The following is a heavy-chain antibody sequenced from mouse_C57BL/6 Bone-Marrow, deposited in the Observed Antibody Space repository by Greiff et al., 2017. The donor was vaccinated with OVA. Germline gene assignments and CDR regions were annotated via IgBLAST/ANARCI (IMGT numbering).Heavy chain of an antibody. Sequence: QVQLKQSGAELAKPGASVKLSCKASGYTFTSYWMHWVKQRPGQGLEWIGYINPSSGYTKYNQKFKDKATLTADKSSSTAYMQLSSLTYEDSAVYYCALGGSPIYYGTPYAMDYWGQGTSVTVSS. J-gene: IGHJ4*01. CDR2: INPSSGYT. CDR3: ALGGSPIYYGTPYAMDY. D-gene: IGHD2-1*01. CDR1: GYTFTSYW. V-gene: IGHV1-7*01.